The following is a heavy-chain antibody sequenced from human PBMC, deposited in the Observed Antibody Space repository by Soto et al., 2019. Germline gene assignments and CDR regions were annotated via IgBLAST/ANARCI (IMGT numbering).Heavy chain of an antibody. CDR3: ARFGEMATADYGMDV. D-gene: IGHD3-16*01. CDR2: INHSGST. Sequence: SETLSLTCAVYGGSFSGYYWSWIRQPPGKGLEWIGEINHSGSTNYNPSLKSRVTISIDTSKNQFSLKLSSVTAADTAVYYCARFGEMATADYGMDVWGQGTTVTVSS. J-gene: IGHJ6*02. CDR1: GGSFSGYY. V-gene: IGHV4-34*01.